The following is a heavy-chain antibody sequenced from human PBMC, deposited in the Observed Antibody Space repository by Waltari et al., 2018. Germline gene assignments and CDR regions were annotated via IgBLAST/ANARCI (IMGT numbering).Heavy chain of an antibody. CDR3: ARDRYGDYPNDYYYYYMDV. V-gene: IGHV4-59*01. J-gene: IGHJ6*03. Sequence: QVQLQESGPGLVKPSETLSLTCTVSGGSISSYYWSWIRQPPGKGLEWIGYIYYSGSTNYNPSLKSRVTISVDTSKNQFSLKLSSVTAADTAVYYCARDRYGDYPNDYYYYYMDVWGKGTTVTVSS. D-gene: IGHD4-17*01. CDR1: GGSISSYY. CDR2: IYYSGST.